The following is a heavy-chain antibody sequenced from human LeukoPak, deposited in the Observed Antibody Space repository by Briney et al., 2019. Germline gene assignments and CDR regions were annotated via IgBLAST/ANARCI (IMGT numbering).Heavy chain of an antibody. CDR2: ISGSGGST. Sequence: GGSLRLSCAASGFTFSSYGMSWVRQAPGKGLEWVSAISGSGGSTYYADSVKGRFTISRDNSKNTLYLQMNSLRAEDTAVYYCAKGGIAAADDFYYYYYMDVWGKGTTVTVSS. D-gene: IGHD6-13*01. CDR1: GFTFSSYG. J-gene: IGHJ6*03. V-gene: IGHV3-23*01. CDR3: AKGGIAAADDFYYYYYMDV.